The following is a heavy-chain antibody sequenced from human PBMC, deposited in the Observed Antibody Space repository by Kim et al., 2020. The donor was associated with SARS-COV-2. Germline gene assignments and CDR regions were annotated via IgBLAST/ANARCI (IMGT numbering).Heavy chain of an antibody. D-gene: IGHD6-6*01. V-gene: IGHV4-39*01. CDR1: GGSISSSSYY. J-gene: IGHJ6*02. CDR3: ASAEIAARPYYYYGMDV. Sequence: SETLSLTCTVSGGSISSSSYYWGWIRQPPGKGLEWIGSIYYSGSTYYNPSLKSRVTISVDTSKNQFSLKLSSVTAADTAVYYCASAEIAARPYYYYGMDVWGQGTTVTVSS. CDR2: IYYSGST.